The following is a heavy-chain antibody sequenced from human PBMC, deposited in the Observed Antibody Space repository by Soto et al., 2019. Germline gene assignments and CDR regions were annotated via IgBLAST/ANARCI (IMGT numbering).Heavy chain of an antibody. CDR2: IYPGDSDT. D-gene: IGHD3-3*01. V-gene: IGHV5-51*01. CDR1: GYSFTSYW. CDR3: ARTYYDFWSGYPISYYYYYGMDV. J-gene: IGHJ6*02. Sequence: PXESLKVYCKGSGYSFTSYWIGLVLQMPGKGLEWMGIIYPGDSDTRYSPSFQGQVTISADKSISTAYLQWSSLKASDSAMYYCARTYYDFWSGYPISYYYYYGMDVWGQGTTVTVSS.